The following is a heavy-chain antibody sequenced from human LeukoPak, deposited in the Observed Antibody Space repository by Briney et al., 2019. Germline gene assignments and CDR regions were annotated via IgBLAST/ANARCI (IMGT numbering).Heavy chain of an antibody. J-gene: IGHJ4*02. CDR3: ARISLWGYSYPYFDY. D-gene: IGHD3-22*01. Sequence: SETLSLTCAVYGGSFSGYYWSWIRQPPGKGLEWIGEINHSGSTNYNPSLKSRVTISVDTSKNQFSLKLSSVTAADTAVYYCARISLWGYSYPYFDYWGQGTLVTVSS. V-gene: IGHV4-34*01. CDR1: GGSFSGYY. CDR2: INHSGST.